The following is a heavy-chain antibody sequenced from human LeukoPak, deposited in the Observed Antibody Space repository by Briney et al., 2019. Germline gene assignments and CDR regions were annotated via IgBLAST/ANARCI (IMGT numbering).Heavy chain of an antibody. CDR1: GFSFSNSG. J-gene: IGHJ4*02. CDR3: AKDRAATAPFDY. V-gene: IGHV3-30*18. D-gene: IGHD2-15*01. Sequence: GGSLRLSCAASGFSFSNSGMHWVRQAPGKGLEWVGVISIDGSDKYYADSVKGRFTISRDNSKNTLYLQMNSLRTEDTAVYYCAKDRAATAPFDYWGQGTLVTVSS. CDR2: ISIDGSDK.